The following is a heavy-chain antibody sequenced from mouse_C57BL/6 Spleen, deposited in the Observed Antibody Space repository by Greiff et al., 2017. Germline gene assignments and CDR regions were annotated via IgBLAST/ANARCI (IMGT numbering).Heavy chain of an antibody. V-gene: IGHV6-3*01. J-gene: IGHJ1*03. CDR3: TGMITTVVAPHWYFDV. CDR1: GFTFSNYW. CDR2: IRLKSDNYAT. Sequence: EVKLVESGGGLVQPGGSMKLSCVASGFTFSNYWMNWVRQSPEKGLEWVAQIRLKSDNYATHYAESVKGRFPISRDDSKSSVYLQMNNLRAEDTGIYYGTGMITTVVAPHWYFDVWGTGTTVTVSS. D-gene: IGHD1-1*01.